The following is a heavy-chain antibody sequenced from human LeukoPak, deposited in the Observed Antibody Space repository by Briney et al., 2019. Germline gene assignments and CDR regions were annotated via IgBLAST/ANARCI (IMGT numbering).Heavy chain of an antibody. CDR3: AKDIMVRGLLSYFDY. V-gene: IGHV3-9*01. CDR2: ISWNSGSI. D-gene: IGHD3-10*01. J-gene: IGHJ4*02. CDR1: GLTFDGYA. Sequence: PGGSLRLSCAASGLTFDGYAMHWVRQAPGKGLEWVSGISWNSGSIGYADSVKGRFTISRDNAKNSLYLQMNSLRAEDTALYYCAKDIMVRGLLSYFDYWGQGTLVTVSS.